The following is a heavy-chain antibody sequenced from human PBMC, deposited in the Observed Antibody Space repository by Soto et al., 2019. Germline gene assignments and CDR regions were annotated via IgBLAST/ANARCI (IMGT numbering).Heavy chain of an antibody. CDR3: ARGLSGSGSFVSSFDP. CDR2: VYYSAST. J-gene: IGHJ5*02. D-gene: IGHD3-10*01. Sequence: QVQLQESGPGLVKPSQTLSLICSVSGASIGSGVYYWSWIRRLPGKGLEWIGYVYYSASTYSNPSLTSRVAISVDTSRNQFSLRLSSVTAADTAVYHCARGLSGSGSFVSSFDPWGQGTLVTVSS. V-gene: IGHV4-31*03. CDR1: GASIGSGVYY.